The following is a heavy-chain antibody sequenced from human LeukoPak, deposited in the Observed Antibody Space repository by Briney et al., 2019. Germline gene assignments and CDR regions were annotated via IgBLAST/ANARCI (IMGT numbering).Heavy chain of an antibody. CDR1: GFYFGGHA. V-gene: IGHV3-48*04. CDR3: ARSRFYFDY. CDR2: ITYGSDTI. Sequence: PGGSLRLSCVASGFYFGGHAMHWLRQAPGKGLEWVAYITYGSDTIFYADSVKGRFTVSRDNAKNSLYLQLNSLRAEDTAVYYCARSRFYFDYWGQGTLVTVSS. J-gene: IGHJ4*02.